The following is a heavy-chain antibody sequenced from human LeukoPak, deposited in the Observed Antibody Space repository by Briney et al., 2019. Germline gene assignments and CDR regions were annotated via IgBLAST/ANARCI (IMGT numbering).Heavy chain of an antibody. CDR3: ARRQWAAAGPFDP. V-gene: IGHV3-21*01. CDR1: GFTFSSYS. CDR2: ISSSSSYI. Sequence: GGSLRLSCAASGFTFSSYSMNWVRQAPGKGLEWVSSISSSSSYIYYADSVKGRSTISRDNAKNSLYLQMNSLRAEDTAVYYCARRQWAAAGPFDPWGQGTLVTVSS. D-gene: IGHD6-13*01. J-gene: IGHJ5*02.